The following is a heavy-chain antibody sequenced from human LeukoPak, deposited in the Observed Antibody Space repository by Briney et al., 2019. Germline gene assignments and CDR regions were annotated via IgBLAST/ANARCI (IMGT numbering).Heavy chain of an antibody. Sequence: AGGSLRLSCAASGFTFSTFAMIWVRQPPGKGLEWVSSIFPSGGEIHYADSVRGRFTISRDNAKNSLYLQLNSLRAEDTAVYYCARSLVVGATYPYHWGQGTLVTVSS. CDR2: IFPSGGEI. D-gene: IGHD1-26*01. J-gene: IGHJ5*02. CDR1: GFTFSTFA. CDR3: ARSLVVGATYPYH. V-gene: IGHV3-21*01.